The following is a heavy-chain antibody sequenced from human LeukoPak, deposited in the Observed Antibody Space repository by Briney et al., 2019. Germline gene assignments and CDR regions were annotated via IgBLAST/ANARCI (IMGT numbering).Heavy chain of an antibody. CDR3: KSGGAAPGRFDY. D-gene: IGHD6-13*01. J-gene: IGHJ4*02. CDR2: IKHDGSEQ. V-gene: IGHV3-7*01. CDR1: GFTFTSYW. Sequence: LRLSCAASGFTFTSYWMSWMRQAPGKGLQWVANIKHDGSEQYYVDSVKGRFTISRDNAKNSLYLQMNSLGVEDTAVYYCKSGGAAPGRFDYWGQGALVTVSS.